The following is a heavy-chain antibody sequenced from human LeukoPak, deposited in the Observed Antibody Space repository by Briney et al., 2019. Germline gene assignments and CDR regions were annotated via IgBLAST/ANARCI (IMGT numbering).Heavy chain of an antibody. CDR1: GFTFSSYA. J-gene: IGHJ4*02. V-gene: IGHV3-30-3*01. D-gene: IGHD2-15*01. Sequence: PGGSLRLSCAASGFTFSSYAMHWVRQAPGKGLEWVAVISYDGSNKYYADFVKGRFTISRDNSKNTLYLQMNSLRAEDTAVYYCARDLGSCYFDYWGRGTLVTVSS. CDR3: ARDLGSCYFDY. CDR2: ISYDGSNK.